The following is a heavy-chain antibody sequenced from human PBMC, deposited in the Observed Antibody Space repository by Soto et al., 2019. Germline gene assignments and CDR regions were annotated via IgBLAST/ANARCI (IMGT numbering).Heavy chain of an antibody. D-gene: IGHD3-10*01. CDR2: INSDGSST. Sequence: GGSLRLSCAASGFTFSSHWLHWVRQAPGKGLVWVSRINSDGSSTNYADSVKGQFTISRDNAKNTVYLQVNSLRAEDTAVYYCARGGSGTYLLDYWGQGTLVTVSS. V-gene: IGHV3-74*01. CDR3: ARGGSGTYLLDY. J-gene: IGHJ4*02. CDR1: GFTFSSHW.